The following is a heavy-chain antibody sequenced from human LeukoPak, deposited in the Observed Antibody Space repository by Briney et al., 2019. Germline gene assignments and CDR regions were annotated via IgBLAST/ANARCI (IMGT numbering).Heavy chain of an antibody. CDR1: GFTFSSYG. CDR2: ISYDGSNK. V-gene: IGHV3-30*03. CDR3: ARAERYNWNYGGFDY. D-gene: IGHD1-7*01. Sequence: GRSLRLSCAASGFTFSSYGMHWVRQAPGKGLEWVAVISYDGSNKYYADSVKGRFTISRDNAKNTLYLQMNSLRAEDTAVYYCARAERYNWNYGGFDYWGQGTLVTVSS. J-gene: IGHJ4*02.